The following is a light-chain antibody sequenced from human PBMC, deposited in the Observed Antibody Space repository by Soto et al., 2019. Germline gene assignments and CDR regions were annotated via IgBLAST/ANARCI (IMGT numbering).Light chain of an antibody. V-gene: IGKV3-20*01. CDR1: QSISSSY. Sequence: EIVLTQSPGTLSLSPGERTTLSCRASQSISSSYLAWYQQKPGPAPRLLDDGASSRATGIPDRFSGSGSGTDFTLTISRLEPEDFALYYCQQYSSTFWTLGQGTKVEIK. J-gene: IGKJ1*01. CDR3: QQYSSTFWT. CDR2: GAS.